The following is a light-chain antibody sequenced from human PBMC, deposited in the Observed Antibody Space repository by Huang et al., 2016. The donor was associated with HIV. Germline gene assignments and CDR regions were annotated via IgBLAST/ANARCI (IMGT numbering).Light chain of an antibody. Sequence: DIVVTQSPDSLALSLGGRAAINCTASQSVLKTSNNKNCLSWYQLKPGQPPKLLIYWASTRDSGVPDRFSGSGSGTHFTLTIASLQAEDVAVYYCHQYYDTPQTFGQGTKVEVK. CDR2: WAS. J-gene: IGKJ1*01. V-gene: IGKV4-1*01. CDR3: HQYYDTPQT. CDR1: QSVLKTSNNKNC.